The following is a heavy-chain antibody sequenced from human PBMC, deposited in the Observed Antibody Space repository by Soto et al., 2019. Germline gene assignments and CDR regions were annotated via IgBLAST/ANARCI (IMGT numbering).Heavy chain of an antibody. V-gene: IGHV3-7*04. Sequence: EVQLVESGGGLVQPGGSLRLSCATSGFTFSNSWMSWVRQAPGKGLEWVANIKQDGSEKYYVDSVKGRFTISRDNARNSLYQQMNSLRAEDAAVYYCAREFDYWGQGTLVTVSS. CDR2: IKQDGSEK. J-gene: IGHJ4*02. CDR1: GFTFSNSW. CDR3: AREFDY.